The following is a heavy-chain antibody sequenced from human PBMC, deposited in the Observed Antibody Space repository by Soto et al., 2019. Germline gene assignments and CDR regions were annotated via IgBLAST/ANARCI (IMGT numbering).Heavy chain of an antibody. J-gene: IGHJ6*02. V-gene: IGHV3-30*18. D-gene: IGHD3-9*01. CDR2: ISYDGSNK. CDR1: GFTFSSYG. Sequence: QVQLVESGGGVVQPGRSLRLSCAASGFTFSSYGMHWVRQAPGKGLEWVAVISYDGSNKYYADSVKGRLTISRDNSKHSRYLQINSLRAEDTAVYYASKGEGGVRYFIWGDVDSNGMDVWGQGTTVTVSS. CDR3: SKGEGGVRYFIWGDVDSNGMDV.